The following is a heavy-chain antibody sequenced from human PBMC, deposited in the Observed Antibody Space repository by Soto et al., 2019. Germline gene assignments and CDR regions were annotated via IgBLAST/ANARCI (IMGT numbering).Heavy chain of an antibody. CDR2: VFYTGFT. CDR1: GGSISSSNW. Sequence: SETLSLTCAVPGGSISSSNWWSWVRQPPGKGLEWIGSVFYTGFTSYNPSLESRVSVSVDTSKNQFSLKVSGVSAADTAVYYCATSQKGYNWNYFDHWGQGALVTVSS. J-gene: IGHJ4*02. CDR3: ATSQKGYNWNYFDH. D-gene: IGHD1-20*01. V-gene: IGHV4-39*01.